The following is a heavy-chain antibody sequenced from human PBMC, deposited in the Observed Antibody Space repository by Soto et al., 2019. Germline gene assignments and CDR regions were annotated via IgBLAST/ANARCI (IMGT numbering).Heavy chain of an antibody. CDR2: IHYSGNT. D-gene: IGHD3-3*01. V-gene: IGHV4-59*08. J-gene: IGHJ4*02. CDR1: GGSISNYY. Sequence: SETLSLTCTVSGGSISNYYWSWIRQPPGKGLEWIGYIHYSGNTKYNPSLKSRGTISADTSKKQFSLKLSSVTAADTAVYYCARGHYDFWSGYFATIDYWGQGTLVTVSS. CDR3: ARGHYDFWSGYFATIDY.